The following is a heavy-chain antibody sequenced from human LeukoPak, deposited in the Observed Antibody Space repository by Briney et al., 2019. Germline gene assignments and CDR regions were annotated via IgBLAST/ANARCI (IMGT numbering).Heavy chain of an antibody. D-gene: IGHD5-12*01. Sequence: GGSLRLSCAASGFTFSSYEMNWVRQAPGKGLEWVSYISSSGSTIYYADSVKGRFTISRDNAKNSPYLQMNSLRAEDTAVYYCASRGYSGYDWGYYYYMDVWGKGTTVTISS. CDR1: GFTFSSYE. V-gene: IGHV3-48*03. J-gene: IGHJ6*03. CDR2: ISSSGSTI. CDR3: ASRGYSGYDWGYYYYMDV.